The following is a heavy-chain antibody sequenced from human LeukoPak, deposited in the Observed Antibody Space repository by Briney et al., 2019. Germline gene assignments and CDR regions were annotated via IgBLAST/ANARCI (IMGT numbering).Heavy chain of an antibody. D-gene: IGHD2-15*01. V-gene: IGHV1-8*01. CDR1: GYTFTSYD. CDR2: MNPNSGNT. CDR3: ARGRSGPTLALN. J-gene: IGHJ4*02. Sequence: ASVKVSCKASGYTFTSYDINWVRQATGQGLEWMGWMNPNSGNTGYAQKFQGRVTTTRNTSISTAYMELSSLRSEDTAVYYCARGRSGPTLALNWGQGTLVTVSS.